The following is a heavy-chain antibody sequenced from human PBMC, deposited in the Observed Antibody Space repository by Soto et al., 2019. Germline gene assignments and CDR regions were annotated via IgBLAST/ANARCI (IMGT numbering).Heavy chain of an antibody. CDR2: IYYSGST. J-gene: IGHJ5*02. CDR1: GGSISSGGYY. CDR3: ARSASRYSNYVRGWFDP. D-gene: IGHD4-4*01. V-gene: IGHV4-31*03. Sequence: SETLSLTCTVSGGSISSGGYYWSWIRQHPGKGLEWIGYIYYSGSTYYNPSLKSRVTISVDTSKNQFSLKLSSVTAADTAVYYCARSASRYSNYVRGWFDPWGQGTLVTVSS.